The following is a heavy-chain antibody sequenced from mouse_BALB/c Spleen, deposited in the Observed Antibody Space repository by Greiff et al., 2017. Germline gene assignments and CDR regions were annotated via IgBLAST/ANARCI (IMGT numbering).Heavy chain of an antibody. CDR2: ISYSGST. V-gene: IGHV3-2*02. CDR1: GYSITSDYA. J-gene: IGHJ2*01. CDR3: ARLDDEGLDY. D-gene: IGHD2-12*01. Sequence: VQLKESGPGLVKPSQSLSLTCTVTGYSITSDYAWNWIRQFPGNKLEWMGYISYSGSTSYNPSLKSRISITRDTSKNQFFLQLNSVTTEDTATYYCARLDDEGLDYWGQGTTLTVSS.